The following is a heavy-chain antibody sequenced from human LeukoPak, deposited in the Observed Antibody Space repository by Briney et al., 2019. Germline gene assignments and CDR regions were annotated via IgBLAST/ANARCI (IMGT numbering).Heavy chain of an antibody. V-gene: IGHV3-7*05. CDR2: IKQDGSEK. J-gene: IGHJ4*02. Sequence: GGSLRLSCASCGFAFSTYWMSWVRQAPGKGLEWVANIKQDGSEKYYVDSVKGRFSIPRDNAKNSLYLQMNSLRAEDTAVYYCASGYYTSGSYLAGYFDYWGQGTLVTVSS. D-gene: IGHD3-10*01. CDR3: ASGYYTSGSYLAGYFDY. CDR1: GFAFSTYW.